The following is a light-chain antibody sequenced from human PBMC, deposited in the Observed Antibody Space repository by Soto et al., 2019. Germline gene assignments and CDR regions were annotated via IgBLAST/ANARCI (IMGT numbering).Light chain of an antibody. CDR2: EVS. J-gene: IGLJ2*01. CDR3: SSYAGSNNLE. CDR1: SSDVGGYNY. Sequence: QSALTQPPSASGSPGQSVTISCTGTSSDVGGYNYVSWYQQHPGKAPTLRIYEVSKRPSGFPDRFSGSKSGNTASLTVSGLQAEDEADYYCSSYAGSNNLEVGGWTKLPVL. V-gene: IGLV2-8*01.